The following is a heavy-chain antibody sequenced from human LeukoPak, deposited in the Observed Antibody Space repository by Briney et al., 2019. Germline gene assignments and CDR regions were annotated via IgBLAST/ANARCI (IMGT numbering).Heavy chain of an antibody. V-gene: IGHV5-51*01. CDR2: IYPRDTDI. CDR1: GYSFSTYW. J-gene: IGHJ4*02. Sequence: GESLKISCRGSGYSFSTYWIAWVRQMPGKGLEWMGTIYPRDTDIRYSPSFRGQVTISADKSINTAYLQWGSLKASDTAMYYCARQEYLVAEITERDYWGQGTLVTVSS. CDR3: ARQEYLVAEITERDY. D-gene: IGHD1-14*01.